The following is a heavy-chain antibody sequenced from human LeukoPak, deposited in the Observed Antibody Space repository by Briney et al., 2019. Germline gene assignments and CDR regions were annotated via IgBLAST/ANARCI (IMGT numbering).Heavy chain of an antibody. CDR1: GLTFSSYA. J-gene: IGHJ5*02. CDR3: ARANWFDP. Sequence: GGSRRLSWAAPGLTFSSYAMHWVRKAPGKGLEYVSAISSNRGSTYYANSVKGRFTISRDNSKNTLYLQMGSLRAEDMAVYYCARANWFDPWGQGTLVTVSS. V-gene: IGHV3-64*01. CDR2: ISSNRGST.